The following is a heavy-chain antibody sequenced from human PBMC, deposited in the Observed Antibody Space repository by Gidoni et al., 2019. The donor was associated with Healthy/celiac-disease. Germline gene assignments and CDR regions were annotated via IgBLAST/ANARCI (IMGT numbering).Heavy chain of an antibody. CDR1: GESFRGYY. CDR2: INHSGST. J-gene: IGHJ4*02. D-gene: IGHD1-20*01. CDR3: ARGRGVTVTETFNYYFDY. V-gene: IGHV4-34*01. Sequence: QVQLQQWGAGLLKPSATLSLTCAVYGESFRGYYWSWMRPPPGKGLEWIGEINHSGSTNYNPSLKRRDTISVDTSKNQFSLKLSSVTAADTAVYYCARGRGVTVTETFNYYFDYWGQGTLVTVSS.